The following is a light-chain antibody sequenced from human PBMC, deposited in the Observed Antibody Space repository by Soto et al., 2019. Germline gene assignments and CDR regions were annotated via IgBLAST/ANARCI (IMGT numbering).Light chain of an antibody. CDR2: EVR. J-gene: IGLJ1*01. V-gene: IGLV2-14*01. Sequence: SVPTLPSSVCGSPGQSSTISCTGTISDVTGYNYVYWYQQHPGKAPKLIIFEVRNRPSGISNRFSGYKSANTAFLTISGLQAEDEADYYCASYTSSSIYVFGTGTKVTV. CDR1: ISDVTGYNY. CDR3: ASYTSSSIYV.